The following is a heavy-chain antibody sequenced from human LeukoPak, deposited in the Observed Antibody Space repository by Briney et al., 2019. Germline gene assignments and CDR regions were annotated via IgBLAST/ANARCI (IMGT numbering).Heavy chain of an antibody. CDR2: ISGSGKST. Sequence: ETLSLTCAVYGGSFSGYYWSWVRQAPGKGLDWVATISGSGKSTEYADSVKGRFTISRDNSKNTLYLQMNSLGAGDTAVYYCAKDRGYSAGFDYWGQGTLVTVSS. J-gene: IGHJ4*02. V-gene: IGHV3-23*01. CDR3: AKDRGYSAGFDY. CDR1: GGSFSGYY. D-gene: IGHD1-1*01.